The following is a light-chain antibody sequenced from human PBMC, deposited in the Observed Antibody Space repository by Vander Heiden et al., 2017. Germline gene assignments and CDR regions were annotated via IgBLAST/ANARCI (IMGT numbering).Light chain of an antibody. CDR1: QSVSSY. J-gene: IGKJ5*01. CDR3: QQRSNWPIT. V-gene: IGKV3-11*01. CDR2: DAS. Sequence: EILFTQSPATLSVSPGDRATITCRASQSVSSYLAWYQQKPGQAPRLLIYDASNRATGIPARFSGSGSGTDFTLTISSLEPEDFAVYYCQQRSNWPITFGQGTRLEIK.